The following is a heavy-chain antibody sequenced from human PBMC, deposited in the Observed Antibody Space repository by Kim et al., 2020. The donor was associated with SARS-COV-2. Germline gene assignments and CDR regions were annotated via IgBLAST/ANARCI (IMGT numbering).Heavy chain of an antibody. V-gene: IGHV4-59*01. CDR1: GGSISSYY. D-gene: IGHD5-18*01. J-gene: IGHJ4*02. CDR3: AVEIQGDYYFDY. CDR2: IYYSGST. Sequence: SETLSLTCTVSGGSISSYYWSWIRQPPGKGLEWIGYIYYSGSTNYNPSLKSRVTISVDTSKNQFSLKLSSVTAADTAVYYCAVEIQGDYYFDYWGQGTLV.